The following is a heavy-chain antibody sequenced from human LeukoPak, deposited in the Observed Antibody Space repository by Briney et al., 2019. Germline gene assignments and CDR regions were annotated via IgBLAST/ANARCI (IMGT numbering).Heavy chain of an antibody. D-gene: IGHD4-23*01. CDR2: ISPDGSTT. Sequence: PGGSLRLSCAASGFTFSSHWMHWVRQAPGKGLVWVSRISPDGSTTKNADSVKGRFTISRDNAENSLYLQMSSLRAEDTAVYYCARARYGGDFGTRDFDYWGQGTLVTVSS. V-gene: IGHV3-74*03. CDR3: ARARYGGDFGTRDFDY. J-gene: IGHJ4*02. CDR1: GFTFSSHW.